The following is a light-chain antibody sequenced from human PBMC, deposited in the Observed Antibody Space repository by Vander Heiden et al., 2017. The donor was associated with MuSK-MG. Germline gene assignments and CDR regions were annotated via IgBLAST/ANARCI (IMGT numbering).Light chain of an antibody. CDR2: LRS. J-gene: IGKJ1*01. CDR3: RQALPHPQT. CDR1: QTLLQNNGYNY. V-gene: IGKV2-28*01. Sequence: GMSHSPVARAVTPGEPASISCRSSQTLLQNNGYNYLDWYLQRPGQFPQLLIFLRSNRASGVSDKVSDSEPPPDLPLKIRIVKATHLSIQYSRQALPHPQTFGQRTTVQI.